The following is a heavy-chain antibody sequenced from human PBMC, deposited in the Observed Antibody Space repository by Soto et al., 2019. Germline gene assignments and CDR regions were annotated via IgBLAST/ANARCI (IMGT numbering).Heavy chain of an antibody. CDR3: ARDRTYYYDNSGYYLEFDY. V-gene: IGHV3-48*02. CDR2: ISSSSGTI. J-gene: IGHJ4*02. Sequence: GGSLRLSCAASGFIFSTYSMNWVRQAPGKGLDWVSYISSSSGTIYYADSVKGRFTISRDNAKNSLYLQMSNLRDEDTAVYYCARDRTYYYDNSGYYLEFDYWGQGTLVTVSS. CDR1: GFIFSTYS. D-gene: IGHD3-22*01.